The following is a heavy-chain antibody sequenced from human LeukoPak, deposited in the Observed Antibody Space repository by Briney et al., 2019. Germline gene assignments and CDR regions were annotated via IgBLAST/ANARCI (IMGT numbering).Heavy chain of an antibody. V-gene: IGHV4-30-2*01. CDR2: IYHSGST. CDR3: ARGFGIAVAGTDY. Sequence: SETLSLTCTVSGGSISSGGYYWSWIREPPGKGLEWIGYIYHSGSTYYNPSLKSRVTISEDRSKNQFSLKLGSVTAADTAVYYCARGFGIAVAGTDYWGQGTLVTVSS. CDR1: GGSISSGGYY. D-gene: IGHD6-19*01. J-gene: IGHJ4*02.